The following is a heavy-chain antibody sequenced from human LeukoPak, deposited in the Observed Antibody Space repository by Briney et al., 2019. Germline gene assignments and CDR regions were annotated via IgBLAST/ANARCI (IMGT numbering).Heavy chain of an antibody. J-gene: IGHJ4*02. D-gene: IGHD3-10*01. Sequence: GGSLRLSCAASGFTFSSYWMSWARQAPGKGLEWVSAISGSGGSTYYADSVKGRFTISRDNSKNTLYLQMNSLRAEDTAVYYCARGRGYLDYWGQGTLDTVSS. V-gene: IGHV3-23*01. CDR3: ARGRGYLDY. CDR2: ISGSGGST. CDR1: GFTFSSYW.